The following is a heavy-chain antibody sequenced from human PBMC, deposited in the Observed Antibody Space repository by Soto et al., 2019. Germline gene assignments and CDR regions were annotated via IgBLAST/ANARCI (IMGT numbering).Heavy chain of an antibody. J-gene: IGHJ6*02. Sequence: QVQLVQSGAEVKKPGASVKVACKASGYTFTSYDINWVRQATGQGLEWMGWMNPNSGNTGYAQKFQGRVTMTRNNSISTAYMELSSLRSEDTAVYYCARGPYYYGSGSYYAHYYYGMDVWGQGTTVTVSS. CDR3: ARGPYYYGSGSYYAHYYYGMDV. D-gene: IGHD3-10*01. V-gene: IGHV1-8*01. CDR1: GYTFTSYD. CDR2: MNPNSGNT.